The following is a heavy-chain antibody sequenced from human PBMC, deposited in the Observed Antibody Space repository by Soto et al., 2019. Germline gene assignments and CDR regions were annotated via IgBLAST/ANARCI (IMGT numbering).Heavy chain of an antibody. CDR3: ARGQRSSDWFDP. CDR1: GGAISGYY. J-gene: IGHJ5*02. Sequence: QVQLQESGPGLVKPSETLSLNCTVTGGAISGYYWTWMRQSAGGGLEWIGRIYSSGSTNYNPSLKSRVTISLDTSMNHFSLRLSSVTAADTAVYYCARGQRSSDWFDPWGQGTLVTVSS. D-gene: IGHD6-25*01. CDR2: IYSSGST. V-gene: IGHV4-4*07.